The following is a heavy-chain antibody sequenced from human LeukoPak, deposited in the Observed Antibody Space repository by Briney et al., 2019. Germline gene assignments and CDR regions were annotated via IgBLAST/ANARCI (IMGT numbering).Heavy chain of an antibody. CDR1: GGSISSYY. Sequence: SETLSLTCTVSGGSISSYYWNWIRQPPGKGLEWIAYVHYSGITNYNPSLKSRVTISVDTSKNQFSLKLSSVTAADTAVYYCAGLRDAFDIWGQGTMVTVSS. D-gene: IGHD3-22*01. CDR3: AGLRDAFDI. J-gene: IGHJ3*02. V-gene: IGHV4-59*08. CDR2: VHYSGIT.